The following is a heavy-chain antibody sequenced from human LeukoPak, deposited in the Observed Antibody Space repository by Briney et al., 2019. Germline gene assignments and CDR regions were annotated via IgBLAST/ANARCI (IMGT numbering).Heavy chain of an antibody. Sequence: SETLSLTCTVSGGSISSGGYYWSWIRQHPGEGLEWIGYIYYSGSTYYNPSLKSRVTISVDTSKNQFSLKLSSVTAADTAVYYCVRDLGGRSGHWGQGTLVTVSS. J-gene: IGHJ4*02. V-gene: IGHV4-31*03. CDR2: IYYSGST. CDR3: VRDLGGRSGH. D-gene: IGHD1-26*01. CDR1: GGSISSGGYY.